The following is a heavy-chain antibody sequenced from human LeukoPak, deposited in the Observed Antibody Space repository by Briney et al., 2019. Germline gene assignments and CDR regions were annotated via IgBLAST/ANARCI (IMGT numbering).Heavy chain of an antibody. Sequence: PSETLSLTCTVSGGSISSGGYYWSWIRQPPGKGLAWIGYIYHSGSTYYNPSLKSRVTISVDRSKNQFSLKLSSVTAADTAVYYCARDGTGQDYYMDVWGKGTTVTVSS. V-gene: IGHV4-30-2*01. D-gene: IGHD3/OR15-3a*01. CDR2: IYHSGST. CDR1: GGSISSGGYY. CDR3: ARDGTGQDYYMDV. J-gene: IGHJ6*03.